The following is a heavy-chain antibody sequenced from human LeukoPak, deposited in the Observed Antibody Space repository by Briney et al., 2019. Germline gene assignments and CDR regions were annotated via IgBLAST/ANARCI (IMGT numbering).Heavy chain of an antibody. Sequence: GGSLRLSCAASGFPFSDHYMSWIRQAPGEGLEWVSYIGDSGTPIYYADSVKGRFTISRDNSKNTLYLQMNSLRAEDTAVYYCARVGYDSSAGSEYFQHWGQGTLVTVSS. CDR3: ARVGYDSSAGSEYFQH. J-gene: IGHJ1*01. V-gene: IGHV3-11*01. D-gene: IGHD3-22*01. CDR2: IGDSGTPI. CDR1: GFPFSDHY.